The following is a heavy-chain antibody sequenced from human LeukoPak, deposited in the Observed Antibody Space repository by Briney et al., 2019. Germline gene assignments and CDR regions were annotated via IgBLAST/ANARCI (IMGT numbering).Heavy chain of an antibody. CDR2: INPSGGST. D-gene: IGHD3-10*01. Sequence: GASVKVSCKASGYTFTSYYMHWVRQAPGQGLEWMGIINPSGGSTSYAQKFQGRVTMTRDTSISTAYMELSRLRSDDTAVYYCARDRSRGGSGSGYWGQGTLVTVSS. CDR1: GYTFTSYY. V-gene: IGHV1-46*01. J-gene: IGHJ4*02. CDR3: ARDRSRGGSGSGY.